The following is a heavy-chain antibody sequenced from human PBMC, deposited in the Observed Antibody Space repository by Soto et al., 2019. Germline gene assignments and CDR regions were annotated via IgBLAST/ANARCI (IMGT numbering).Heavy chain of an antibody. V-gene: IGHV1-69*01. CDR2: LIPLFGTA. CDR1: GGTCSNYA. J-gene: IGHJ4*02. D-gene: IGHD1-26*01. CDR3: ARGRGATSDY. Sequence: QVQLVQSGAEVKKPGSSVKVSCRASGGTCSNYAITWVRQAPGQGLEWMGGLIPLFGTANYAQKFQGRVTMTADESTSTAYMELSSLRSEDTAVYYCARGRGATSDYWGQGTLVTVSS.